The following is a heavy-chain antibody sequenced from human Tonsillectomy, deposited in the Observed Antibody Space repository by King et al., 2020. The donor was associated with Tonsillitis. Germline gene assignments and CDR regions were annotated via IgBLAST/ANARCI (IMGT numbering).Heavy chain of an antibody. J-gene: IGHJ4*02. D-gene: IGHD5-12*01. CDR3: ARHYFSGYDCFDF. CDR2: IYYSGST. Sequence: VQLQESGPGLVKPSETLSLTCTVSGGSIRSYYWSWIRQPPGKGLEWIGYIYYSGSTNYNPSLKSRVTISVDTSKNQFSLKLSSVTAADTAVYYWARHYFSGYDCFDFWGQGTLVTVSS. V-gene: IGHV4-59*01. CDR1: GGSIRSYY.